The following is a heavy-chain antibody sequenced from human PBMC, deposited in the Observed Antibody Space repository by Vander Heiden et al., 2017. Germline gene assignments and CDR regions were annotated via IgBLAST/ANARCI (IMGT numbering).Heavy chain of an antibody. J-gene: IGHJ3*02. CDR3: ARDSATVTTFLSAI. V-gene: IGHV3-30-3*01. CDR2: ISYDGSNK. Sequence: QVQLVESGGGVVQPGRSPSLSCAAPGFTFICYAMPWVRQAPGKGLEWVAVISYDGSNKYYADSVKGRFTISRDNSKNTLYLQMNSLRAEDTAVYYCARDSATVTTFLSAIWGQGTMVTVSS. CDR1: GFTFICYA. D-gene: IGHD4-17*01.